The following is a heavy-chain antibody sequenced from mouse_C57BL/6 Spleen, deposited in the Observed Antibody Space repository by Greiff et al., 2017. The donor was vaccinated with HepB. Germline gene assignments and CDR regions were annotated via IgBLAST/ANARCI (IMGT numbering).Heavy chain of an antibody. D-gene: IGHD1-1*01. J-gene: IGHJ4*01. V-gene: IGHV1-50*01. CDR1: GYTFTSYW. Sequence: QVQLQQPGAELVKPGASVKLSCKASGYTFTSYWMQWVKQRPGQGLEWIGEIDPSDSNTNYNQKFKGKATLTVDTSSSTAYMQLSSLTSEDSAVYYCARYYDSSYAMDYWGQGTSVTVSS. CDR2: IDPSDSNT. CDR3: ARYYDSSYAMDY.